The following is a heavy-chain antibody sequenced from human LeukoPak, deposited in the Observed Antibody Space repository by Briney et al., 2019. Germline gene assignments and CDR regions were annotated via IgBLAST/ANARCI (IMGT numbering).Heavy chain of an antibody. J-gene: IGHJ4*02. Sequence: GGSLRLSCAASGLTFSSYGMPWVRQAPGKGLEWVAVIWYDGSNKYYADSVKGRFTISRDNSKNTLYLQMNSLRAEDTAVYYCARGAVAFHYYFDYWGQGTLVTVSS. V-gene: IGHV3-33*01. CDR3: ARGAVAFHYYFDY. CDR1: GLTFSSYG. CDR2: IWYDGSNK. D-gene: IGHD6-19*01.